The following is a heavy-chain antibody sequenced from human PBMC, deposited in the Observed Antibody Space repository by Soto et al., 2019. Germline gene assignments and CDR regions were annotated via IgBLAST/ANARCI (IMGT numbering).Heavy chain of an antibody. V-gene: IGHV4-39*01. J-gene: IGHJ4*02. CDR1: GGSISSSSYY. D-gene: IGHD4-17*01. Sequence: SETLSLTCTVSGGSISSSSYYWGWIRQPPGKGLEWIGCIYYSGTTYYNPSLKSRVTISVDTSKNQFSLRLSSVTAADTALYYCARHGAATVPTDYWGQGTLVTVSS. CDR3: ARHGAATVPTDY. CDR2: IYYSGTT.